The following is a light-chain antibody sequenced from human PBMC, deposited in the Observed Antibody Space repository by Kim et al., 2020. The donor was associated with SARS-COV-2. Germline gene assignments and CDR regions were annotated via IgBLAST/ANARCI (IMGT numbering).Light chain of an antibody. V-gene: IGLV2-14*03. J-gene: IGLJ2*01. CDR3: SSYTSFNTWV. CDR2: DVT. CDR1: TIDVGGHNH. Sequence: GQSITISCTGTTIDVGGHNHVSWYQQHPGKAPQLMIYDVTNRPSGVSNRFTGSKSGSTASLTISGLQPEDEADYYCSSYTSFNTWVFGGGTKLTVL.